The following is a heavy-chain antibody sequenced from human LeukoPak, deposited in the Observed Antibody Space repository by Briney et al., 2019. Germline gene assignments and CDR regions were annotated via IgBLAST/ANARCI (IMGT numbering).Heavy chain of an antibody. CDR1: GGTFSSYA. D-gene: IGHD6-19*01. J-gene: IGHJ4*02. CDR3: ARAQLAVAGIFDY. V-gene: IGHV1-69*05. Sequence: SVKVSCKASGGTFSSYAISWVRQAPGQGLEWMGGIIPIFGTANYAQKFQGRVTITTDESTSTAYMELSSLRSEDTAVYYCARAQLAVAGIFDYWGQGTRVTVSS. CDR2: IIPIFGTA.